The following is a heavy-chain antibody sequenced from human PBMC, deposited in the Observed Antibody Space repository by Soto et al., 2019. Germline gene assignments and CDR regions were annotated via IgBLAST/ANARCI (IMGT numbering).Heavy chain of an antibody. CDR1: GFTFSSYA. CDR3: ARDKAYYYDSSGYYYSYYCDY. CDR2: ISYDGSNK. J-gene: IGHJ4*02. D-gene: IGHD3-22*01. V-gene: IGHV3-30*04. Sequence: GGSLRLSCAASGFTFSSYAMHWVRQAPGKGLEWVAVISYDGSNKYYADSVKGRFTISRDNSKNTLYLQMNSLRAEDTAVYYCARDKAYYYDSSGYYYSYYCDYWGQGTLVTVSS.